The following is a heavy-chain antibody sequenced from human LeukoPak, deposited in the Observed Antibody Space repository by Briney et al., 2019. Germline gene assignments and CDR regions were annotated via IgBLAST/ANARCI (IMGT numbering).Heavy chain of an antibody. J-gene: IGHJ3*02. V-gene: IGHV3-48*03. CDR2: ISSSGGTI. CDR3: AKGSGAVAGTGAFDI. CDR1: GFTFSSYE. Sequence: GGSLRLSCAASGFTFSSYEMNWVRQAPGKGLEWVSFISSSGGTIYYADSVKGRFTISRDNAKNSLYLQMNSLRAEDTAVYYCAKGSGAVAGTGAFDIWGQGTMVTVSS. D-gene: IGHD6-19*01.